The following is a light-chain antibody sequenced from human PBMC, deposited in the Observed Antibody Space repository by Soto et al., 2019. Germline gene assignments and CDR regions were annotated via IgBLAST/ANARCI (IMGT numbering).Light chain of an antibody. V-gene: IGLV6-57*01. CDR2: EDN. CDR3: QSYDSSNYV. J-gene: IGLJ1*01. Sequence: NFMLTQPHSVSESPGKTVTISCTRSSGRIASNHVQWYQQRPGSSPTTVICEDNQRPSGVPDRFSGSIDSSSNSASLTISGLKTEDEADYYCQSYDSSNYVFGSGTKVTVL. CDR1: SGRIASNH.